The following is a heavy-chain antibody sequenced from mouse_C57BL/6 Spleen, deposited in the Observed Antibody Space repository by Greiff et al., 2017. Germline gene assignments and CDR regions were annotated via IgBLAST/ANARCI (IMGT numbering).Heavy chain of an antibody. CDR3: ARGTTVVEDYYAMDY. D-gene: IGHD1-1*01. CDR1: GYAFSSYW. CDR2: IYPGDGDT. Sequence: QVQLKQSGAELVKPGASVKISCKASGYAFSSYWMNWVKQRPGKGLEWIGQIYPGDGDTNYNGKFKGKATLTADKSSSTAYMQLSSLTSEDSAVYFCARGTTVVEDYYAMDYWGQGTSVTVSS. V-gene: IGHV1-80*01. J-gene: IGHJ4*01.